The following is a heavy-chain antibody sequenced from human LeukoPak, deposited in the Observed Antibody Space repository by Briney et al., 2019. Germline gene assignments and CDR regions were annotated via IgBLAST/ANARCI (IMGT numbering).Heavy chain of an antibody. Sequence: ASVKVSCKASGYTFTNYYIHWVRQAPGQGLEWMGIINPSGGSTSYAQKFQGRVTLTRDTSTSPVYMELSSLRSEDTAVYHCARAPRNSSTMLDYWGQGTLVTVSS. CDR1: GYTFTNYY. CDR2: INPSGGST. CDR3: ARAPRNSSTMLDY. D-gene: IGHD2/OR15-2a*01. J-gene: IGHJ4*02. V-gene: IGHV1-46*01.